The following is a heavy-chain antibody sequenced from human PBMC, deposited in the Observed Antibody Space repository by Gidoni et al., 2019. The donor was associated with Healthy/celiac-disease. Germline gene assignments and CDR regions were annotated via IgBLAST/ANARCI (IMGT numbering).Heavy chain of an antibody. Sequence: QVQLVESGGGVVQPGRSLRLSCAASGFTFSRYGMHWVRQAPGKGLEWVAVISYDGSNKYYADSVKGRFTISRDNSKNTLYLQMNSLRAEDTAVYYCVRAPLSIAAAGTFGDYFDYWGQGTLVTVSS. CDR1: GFTFSRYG. V-gene: IGHV3-30*03. CDR2: ISYDGSNK. J-gene: IGHJ4*02. CDR3: VRAPLSIAAAGTFGDYFDY. D-gene: IGHD6-13*01.